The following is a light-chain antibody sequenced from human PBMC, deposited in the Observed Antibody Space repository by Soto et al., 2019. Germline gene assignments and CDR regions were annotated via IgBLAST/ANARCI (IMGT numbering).Light chain of an antibody. Sequence: QSALTQPPSASGSLGQSVTISCTGTTSDVGGYDYVSWYQQHPGKAPRVLLYEVNKRPSGVPDRFFGSKSGNVASLTVSGLQAEDEADYYCNSYAGDNPFVFGSGTKLTVL. J-gene: IGLJ1*01. CDR3: NSYAGDNPFV. CDR1: TSDVGGYDY. CDR2: EVN. V-gene: IGLV2-8*01.